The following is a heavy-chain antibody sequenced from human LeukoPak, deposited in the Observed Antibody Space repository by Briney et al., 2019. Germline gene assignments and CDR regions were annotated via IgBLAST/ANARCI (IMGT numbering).Heavy chain of an antibody. J-gene: IGHJ3*02. CDR2: IYYSGST. D-gene: IGHD5-24*01. CDR3: ARVARLGGYIYFGAFDI. CDR1: GGSISSYY. Sequence: SETLSLTCTVSGGSISSYYWSWIRQPPGKGLEWIGYIYYSGSTNYNPSLKSRVTISVDTSKNQFSLKLSSVTAADTAVYYCARVARLGGYIYFGAFDIWGQGTMVTVSS. V-gene: IGHV4-59*01.